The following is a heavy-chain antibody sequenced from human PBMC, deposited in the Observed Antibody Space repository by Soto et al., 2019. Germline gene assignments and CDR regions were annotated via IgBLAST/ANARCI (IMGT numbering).Heavy chain of an antibody. CDR1: GFTFSDYY. CDR3: ARDRDLTSSWSFDY. V-gene: IGHV3-11*06. CDR2: ISTTSDYT. D-gene: IGHD6-13*01. J-gene: IGHJ4*02. Sequence: GGSLRLSCAASGFTFSDYYMTWIRQAPGEGLEWVSYISTTSDYTNYADSVKGRFTISRDNAKNSLYLQMNSLRAEDTAVYYCARDRDLTSSWSFDYWGQGTLVTVSS.